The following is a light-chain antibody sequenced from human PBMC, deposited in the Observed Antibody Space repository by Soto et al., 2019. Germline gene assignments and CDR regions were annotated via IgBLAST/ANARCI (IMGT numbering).Light chain of an antibody. CDR3: SSFTITTTLYV. Sequence: QSVLTQPASVSGSPGQSITISCNGTSSDVGGYNYVSWYQQHPGKAPKLMIFEVNNRPSGISDRFSGSKSGNTASLTISGLQAEDEADYYSSSFTITTTLYVFGTGTKLTVL. CDR1: SSDVGGYNY. J-gene: IGLJ1*01. V-gene: IGLV2-14*01. CDR2: EVN.